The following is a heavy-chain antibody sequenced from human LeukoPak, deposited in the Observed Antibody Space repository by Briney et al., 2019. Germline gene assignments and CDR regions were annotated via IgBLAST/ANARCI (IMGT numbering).Heavy chain of an antibody. CDR2: IKQDGSEK. D-gene: IGHD6-19*01. CDR3: ARDRLAVAGTGGY. CDR1: GFXFSSYW. V-gene: IGHV3-7*04. Sequence: GGSLRLSCAASGFXFSSYWMSWVRQAPGKGLEWVANIKQDGSEKYYVDSVKGRFTISRDNAKNSLYLQMNSRRAEDTAVYYCARDRLAVAGTGGYWGQGILVTVSS. J-gene: IGHJ4*02.